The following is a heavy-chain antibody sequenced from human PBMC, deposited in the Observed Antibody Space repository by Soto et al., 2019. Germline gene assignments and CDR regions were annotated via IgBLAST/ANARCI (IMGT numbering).Heavy chain of an antibody. Sequence: QVQLVESGGGVVQPGRSLRLSCAASGFTFSNYGMHWIRQAPGKGLEWGAVISYDGSSKDYADSVKGRFTISRDNSKKPVYLQMNSLGAGDRAVYYCARGGFGDSHAEYFQHWGQGTLVTVSS. V-gene: IGHV3-30-3*01. CDR1: GFTFSNYG. D-gene: IGHD3-10*01. CDR3: ARGGFGDSHAEYFQH. J-gene: IGHJ1*01. CDR2: ISYDGSSK.